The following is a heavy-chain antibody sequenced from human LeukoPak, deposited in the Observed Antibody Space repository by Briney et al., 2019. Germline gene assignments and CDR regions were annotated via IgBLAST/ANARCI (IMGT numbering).Heavy chain of an antibody. J-gene: IGHJ6*02. CDR2: IWYDGSNK. D-gene: IGHD6-19*01. V-gene: IGHV3-33*06. Sequence: PGGSLRLSCAASGFTFSSYGMHWVRQAPGKGLEWVAVIWYDGSNKYYADSVKGRFTISRDNSKNTLYLQMNSLRAEDTAVYYCANLYSSGWYLRGYYYGMDVWGQGTTVTVSS. CDR1: GFTFSSYG. CDR3: ANLYSSGWYLRGYYYGMDV.